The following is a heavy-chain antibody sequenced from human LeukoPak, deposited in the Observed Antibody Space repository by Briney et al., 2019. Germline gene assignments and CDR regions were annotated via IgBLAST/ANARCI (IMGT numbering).Heavy chain of an antibody. CDR1: GHSFTTHW. J-gene: IGHJ4*02. D-gene: IGHD2-15*01. CDR2: IYPDDSDI. Sequence: GESLKISCQGSGHSFTTHWIGWVRQMPGKGLEWMGIIYPDDSDIRYSPPFQGQVTISADRSISTAYLQWSSLKASDTAMYYCARQRGCSGGSCYAEFDHWGQETPVTVSS. CDR3: ARQRGCSGGSCYAEFDH. V-gene: IGHV5-51*01.